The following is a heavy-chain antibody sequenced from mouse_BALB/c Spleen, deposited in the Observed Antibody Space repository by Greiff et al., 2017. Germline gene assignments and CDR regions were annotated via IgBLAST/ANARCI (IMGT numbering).Heavy chain of an antibody. CDR1: GYTFTSYW. Sequence: QVQLQQPGAELVKPGASVKLSCKASGYTFTSYWMQWVKQRPGQGLEWIGAIYPGDGDTRYTQKFKGKATLTADKSSSTAYMQLSSLASEDSAVYYCAKGGYDGGDYFDYWGQGTTLTGSS. D-gene: IGHD2-14*01. J-gene: IGHJ2*01. V-gene: IGHV1-87*01. CDR3: AKGGYDGGDYFDY. CDR2: IYPGDGDT.